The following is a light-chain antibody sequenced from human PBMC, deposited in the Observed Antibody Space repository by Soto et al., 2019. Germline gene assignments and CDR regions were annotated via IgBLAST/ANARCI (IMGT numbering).Light chain of an antibody. Sequence: QSALTQPASVSGSPGQSITISCTGTSSDVGDYNYVSWYQQHPGKAPKLMIYEVSNWPSGVSNRFSGSKSGNTASLTISGLQAEDEADYYCSSYTSSNRVVFGGGTKLTVL. CDR1: SSDVGDYNY. CDR3: SSYTSSNRVV. V-gene: IGLV2-14*01. J-gene: IGLJ2*01. CDR2: EVS.